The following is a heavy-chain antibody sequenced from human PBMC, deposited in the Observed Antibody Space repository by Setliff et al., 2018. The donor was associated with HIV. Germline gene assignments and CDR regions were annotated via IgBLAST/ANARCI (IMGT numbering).Heavy chain of an antibody. CDR1: GYTFTNYA. Sequence: ASVKVSCKASGYTFTNYAMHWVRQAPGQRLEWMGWIDAGNRNTEYSQEFQGRVTITRDTSASTAYMELSSLRSEDMAVYYCAILGGRGLNYGGQGTLVTVSS. CDR3: AILGGRGLNY. J-gene: IGHJ4*02. D-gene: IGHD3-10*01. CDR2: IDAGNRNT. V-gene: IGHV1-3*03.